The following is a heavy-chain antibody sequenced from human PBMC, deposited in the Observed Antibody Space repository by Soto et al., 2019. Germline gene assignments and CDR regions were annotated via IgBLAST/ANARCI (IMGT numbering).Heavy chain of an antibody. V-gene: IGHV1-18*01. CDR2: INAYNGNT. Sequence: QVQLVQSGAEVKKPGASGKVYCKASGYTFTSYGIRSVRQAPGQGLGWMGWINAYNGNTNYAQKLQGRVTTTTFTSTSTAYMGLRSLRSDDPAVYYFAIRKAVAGTMDYWGQGTLVTVSS. J-gene: IGHJ4*02. CDR1: GYTFTSYG. D-gene: IGHD6-19*01. CDR3: AIRKAVAGTMDY.